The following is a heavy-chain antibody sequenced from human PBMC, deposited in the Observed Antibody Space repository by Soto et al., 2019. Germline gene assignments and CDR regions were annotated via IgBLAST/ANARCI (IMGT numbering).Heavy chain of an antibody. CDR3: ARGPSYGGFDY. J-gene: IGHJ4*02. CDR1: GGSISSYY. Sequence: SETLSLTCTVSGGSISSYYWSWIRQPPGKGLEWIGYTYYSGSTYYNPSLKSRVTISVDTSKNQFSLKLSSVTAADTAVYYCARGPSYGGFDYWGQGTLVTVSS. CDR2: TYYSGST. D-gene: IGHD4-17*01. V-gene: IGHV4-59*12.